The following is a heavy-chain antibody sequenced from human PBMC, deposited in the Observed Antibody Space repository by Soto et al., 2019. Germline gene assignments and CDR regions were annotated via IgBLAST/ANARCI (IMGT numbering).Heavy chain of an antibody. CDR1: SWSFSGYY. CDR2: INHSGRT. J-gene: IGHJ3*02. CDR3: ATPYWIDAFDI. D-gene: IGHD1-1*01. V-gene: IGHV4-34*01. Sequence: SETLSLRCDFYSWSFSGYYWRWIRQPPGKGLEXIWEINHSGRTPYNPALKSRVTISVDTSKNQFSLKLSSVIAADTAVYYCATPYWIDAFDIWGRGTMVTVSS.